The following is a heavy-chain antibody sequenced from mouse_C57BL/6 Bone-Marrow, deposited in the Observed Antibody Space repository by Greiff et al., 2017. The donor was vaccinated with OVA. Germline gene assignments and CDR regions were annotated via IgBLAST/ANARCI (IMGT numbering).Heavy chain of an antibody. V-gene: IGHV1-82*01. J-gene: IGHJ3*01. CDR2: IYPGDGDT. D-gene: IGHD1-1*01. Sequence: VKLVESGPELVKPGASVKISCKASGYAFSSSWMNWVKQRPGKGLEWIGRIYPGDGDTNYNGKFKGKATLTADKSSSTAYMQLSSLTSEDSAVYFCANYYGSGAWFAYWGQGTLVTVSA. CDR3: ANYYGSGAWFAY. CDR1: GYAFSSSW.